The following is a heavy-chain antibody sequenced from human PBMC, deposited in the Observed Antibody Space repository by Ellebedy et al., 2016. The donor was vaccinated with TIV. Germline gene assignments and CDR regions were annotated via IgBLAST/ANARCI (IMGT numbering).Heavy chain of an antibody. CDR3: AREQELYAFDI. D-gene: IGHD1-7*01. CDR1: GFNVSWSY. V-gene: IGHV3-53*04. J-gene: IGHJ3*02. CDR2: IYTGGST. Sequence: GESLKISXAASGFNVSWSYMTWVRQAPGKGLEWVSVIYTGGSTYYGDAVKGRFTISIHNSKNTLYLQMNSLRAEDTAVYYCAREQELYAFDIWGLGTVVTVSS.